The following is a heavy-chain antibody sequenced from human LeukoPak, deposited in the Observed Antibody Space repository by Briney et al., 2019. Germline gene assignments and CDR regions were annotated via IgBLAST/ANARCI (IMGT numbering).Heavy chain of an antibody. V-gene: IGHV4-34*01. CDR1: GGSFSGYY. CDR3: ARDNNHIAVAGLYGMDV. CDR2: INHSGST. J-gene: IGHJ6*02. Sequence: SETLSLTCAVYGGSFSGYYWSWIRQPPGKGLEWIGEINHSGSTNYNPSLKSRVTISVGTSKNQFSLKLSSVTAADTAVYYCARDNNHIAVAGLYGMDVWGQGTTVTVSS. D-gene: IGHD6-19*01.